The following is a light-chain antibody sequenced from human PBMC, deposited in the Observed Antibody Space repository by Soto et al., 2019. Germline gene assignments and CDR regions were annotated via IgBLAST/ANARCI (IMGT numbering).Light chain of an antibody. CDR2: DAS. Sequence: EIVLTQSPATLSLSPGERATLSCRASQSVSSYLAWFQQKPGQAPRLLIYDASNRATGIPARFSGSGSGTDFTLTISSLEPEDFAVYYCQHRADWPLTFGGGTKVEIK. V-gene: IGKV3-11*01. J-gene: IGKJ4*01. CDR3: QHRADWPLT. CDR1: QSVSSY.